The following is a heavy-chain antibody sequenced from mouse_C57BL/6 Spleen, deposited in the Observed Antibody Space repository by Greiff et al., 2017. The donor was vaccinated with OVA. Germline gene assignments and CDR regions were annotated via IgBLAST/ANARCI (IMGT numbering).Heavy chain of an antibody. CDR2: INPSTGGT. V-gene: IGHV1-42*01. CDR1: GYSFTGYY. CDR3: ARARDYGSSPFAY. D-gene: IGHD1-1*01. J-gene: IGHJ3*01. Sequence: EVQLQQSGPELVKPGASVKISCKASGYSFTGYYMNWVKQSPEKSLEWIGEINPSTGGTTYNQKFKAKATLTVDKSSSTAYMQLKSLTSEDSAVYYCARARDYGSSPFAYWGPATLATVSA.